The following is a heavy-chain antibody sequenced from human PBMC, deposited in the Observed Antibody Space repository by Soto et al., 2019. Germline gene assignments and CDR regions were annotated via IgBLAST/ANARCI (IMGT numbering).Heavy chain of an antibody. CDR1: GFTFSSYS. J-gene: IGHJ4*02. Sequence: GGSRRLSCAASGFTFSSYSMNWVRQAPGKGLEWVSSISSSISYIYYADSVKGRFTISGDNAKNSLYLQMDSLRAEDTAVYYCARDSGYGAGTSVNHYLESWGQGTLVTVSS. D-gene: IGHD3-10*01. V-gene: IGHV3-21*01. CDR3: ARDSGYGAGTSVNHYLES. CDR2: ISSSISYI.